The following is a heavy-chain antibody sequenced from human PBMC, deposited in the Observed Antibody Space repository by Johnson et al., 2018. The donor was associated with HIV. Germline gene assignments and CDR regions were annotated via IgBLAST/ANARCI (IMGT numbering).Heavy chain of an antibody. V-gene: IGHV3-7*05. CDR1: GFTFSSNW. J-gene: IGHJ3*02. Sequence: VQLVESGGGSVQPGGSLRLSCAASGFTFSSNWMNWVRQAPGKGLEWVANIKEDGSEKYYVDSVRGRFTISRDNAKNLLYRQMNSLRAEDTAVYYCARPIARGASNIWGQGTMVTVSS. D-gene: IGHD1-26*01. CDR3: ARPIARGASNI. CDR2: IKEDGSEK.